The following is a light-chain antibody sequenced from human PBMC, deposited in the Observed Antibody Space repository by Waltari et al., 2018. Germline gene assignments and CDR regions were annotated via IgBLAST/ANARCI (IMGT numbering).Light chain of an antibody. Sequence: SYELTQPPSVSVSPGQTASITCSGDKLGDKYACWYQQKPGQSPVLVIYQDRKRPSGIPERFSGANSGTTATLTISGTHAMDEADYYCQAWDSSVVFGGGTKLTVL. CDR3: QAWDSSVV. J-gene: IGLJ2*01. V-gene: IGLV3-1*01. CDR2: QDR. CDR1: KLGDKY.